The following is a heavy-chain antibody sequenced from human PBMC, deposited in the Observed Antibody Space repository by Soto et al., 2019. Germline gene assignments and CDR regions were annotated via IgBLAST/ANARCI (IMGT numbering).Heavy chain of an antibody. CDR2: IYYSGST. J-gene: IGHJ6*03. V-gene: IGHV4-59*12. Sequence: SETLSLTCTVSGGSISSYYWSWIRQPPGKGLEWIGYIYYSGSTYYNPSLKSRVTISVDTSKNQFSLKLSSVTAADTAVYYCARDRNFDILTGYYYYYIDVWGKGTTVTVSS. CDR1: GGSISSYY. CDR3: ARDRNFDILTGYYYYYIDV. D-gene: IGHD3-9*01.